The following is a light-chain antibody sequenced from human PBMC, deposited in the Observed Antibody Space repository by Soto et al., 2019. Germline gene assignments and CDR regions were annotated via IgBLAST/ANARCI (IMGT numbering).Light chain of an antibody. CDR2: KAS. J-gene: IGKJ1*01. CDR1: QSISNW. CDR3: KQYNTYWT. Sequence: DIQMTQSPSTLSASVGDSVTITCRATQSISNWLAWYQQKPGRAPKLLIYKASSLESGVPSRFSGSGSGTDFTLTISSLQPDDFATYYCKQYNTYWTFGQGTKVEIK. V-gene: IGKV1-5*03.